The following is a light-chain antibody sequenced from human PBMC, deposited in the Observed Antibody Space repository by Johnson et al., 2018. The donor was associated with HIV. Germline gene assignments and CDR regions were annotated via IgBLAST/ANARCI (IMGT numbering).Light chain of an antibody. CDR1: SSNIGNNY. Sequence: HSVLTQPPSVSAAPGHKVTISCSGSSSNIGNNYVSWYQQLPGTAPKLLIYENNKRPSGIPDRFSGSKSGTSATLGITGLQTGDEADYYCGTWDSSLSAAFGTGTKVTVL. J-gene: IGLJ1*01. V-gene: IGLV1-51*02. CDR2: ENN. CDR3: GTWDSSLSAA.